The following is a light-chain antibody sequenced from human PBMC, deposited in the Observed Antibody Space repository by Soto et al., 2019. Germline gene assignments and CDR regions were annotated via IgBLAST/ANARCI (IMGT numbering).Light chain of an antibody. J-gene: IGKJ2*01. CDR2: AAS. V-gene: IGKV1-39*01. Sequence: DIPMTQSPSSLSASVGDRVTITCRASQSISSYLNWYQQKPGKAPKLLIYAASSLQSGVPSRFSGSGSGTDFTLTISSLQPEDFATYYCQQSYSNPRTFGQGTKLEIK. CDR3: QQSYSNPRT. CDR1: QSISSY.